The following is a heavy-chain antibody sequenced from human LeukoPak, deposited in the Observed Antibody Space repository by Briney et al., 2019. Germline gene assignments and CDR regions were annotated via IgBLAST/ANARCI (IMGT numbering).Heavy chain of an antibody. CDR3: ATGDTARGLGY. V-gene: IGHV4-59*04. J-gene: IGHJ4*02. Sequence: SETLSLTCTVSGGSISSYYWSWIRQPPGKGLEWIGYIYHSGSTYYNPSLKSRVTISVDRSKNQFSLKLSSVTAADTAVYYCATGDTARGLGYWGQGTLVTVSS. CDR1: GGSISSYY. CDR2: IYHSGST. D-gene: IGHD5-18*01.